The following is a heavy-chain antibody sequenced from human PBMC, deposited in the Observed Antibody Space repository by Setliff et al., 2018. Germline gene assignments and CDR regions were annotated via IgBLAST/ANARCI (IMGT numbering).Heavy chain of an antibody. CDR2: INVNSGDT. D-gene: IGHD3-22*01. CDR1: GYTFTGPY. V-gene: IGHV1-2*02. J-gene: IGHJ5*02. Sequence: ASVKVSCKASGYTFTGPYMHWVRQAPGEGLEWMGCINVNSGDTNYAQKFQGRVIVTRDTSSSTAYMELRSLRPDDTAVYFCARGRIHDSSDYIGNWFDPWGQGTLVTVSS. CDR3: ARGRIHDSSDYIGNWFDP.